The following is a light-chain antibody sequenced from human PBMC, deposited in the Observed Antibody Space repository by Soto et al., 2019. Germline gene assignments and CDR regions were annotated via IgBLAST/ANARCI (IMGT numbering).Light chain of an antibody. CDR1: QDVSTW. J-gene: IGKJ5*01. Sequence: DIQMTQSPSSVSASVGDTVTITCRASQDVSTWLAWYQQRPGKAPNLLIYAASSLQIGVPSRFSGSGAGTDFTLTIAGLQPEDFANYYCQQGLSFPITFGQGTRLDIK. CDR2: AAS. V-gene: IGKV1-12*01. CDR3: QQGLSFPIT.